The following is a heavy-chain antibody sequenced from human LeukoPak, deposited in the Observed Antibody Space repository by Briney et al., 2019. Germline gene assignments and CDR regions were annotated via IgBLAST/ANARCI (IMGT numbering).Heavy chain of an antibody. Sequence: PGGSLRLSXAASGFTFSSYAMSWVSQAPGKGLEWVSAISGSGGSTYYADSVKGRFTISRDNSKNTLYLQMNSLRAEDTAVYYSAKPVVMGSFNYWGQGTLVTVSS. CDR3: AKPVVMGSFNY. CDR1: GFTFSSYA. V-gene: IGHV3-23*01. CDR2: ISGSGGST. J-gene: IGHJ4*02. D-gene: IGHD3-22*01.